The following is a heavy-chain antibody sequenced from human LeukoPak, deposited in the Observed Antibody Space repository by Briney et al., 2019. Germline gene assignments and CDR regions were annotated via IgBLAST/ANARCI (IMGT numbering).Heavy chain of an antibody. V-gene: IGHV3-7*03. CDR1: GFTFSSYW. CDR3: AREATSGYYYSYFDY. Sequence: GGSLRLSCAASGFTFSSYWMSWVRQAPGKGLEWVANIKQDGSEKYYVDSVKGRFTISRDNAKNSLYLQMNSLRAEDTALYYCAREATSGYYYSYFDYWGQGTLVTVSS. CDR2: IKQDGSEK. J-gene: IGHJ4*02. D-gene: IGHD3-22*01.